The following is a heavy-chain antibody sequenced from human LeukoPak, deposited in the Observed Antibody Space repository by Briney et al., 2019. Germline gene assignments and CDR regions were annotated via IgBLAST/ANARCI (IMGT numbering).Heavy chain of an antibody. J-gene: IGHJ5*02. D-gene: IGHD3-3*01. CDR1: GGSISSGVYY. CDR2: IYYSGST. Sequence: SETLSLTCTVSGGSISSGVYYWSWIRQHPGKGLEWIGYIYYSGSTYYNPSLKSRVTISVDTSKNQFSLKLSSVTAADTAVYYCARGNTIFGVVQNWFDPWGQGTLVTVSS. CDR3: ARGNTIFGVVQNWFDP. V-gene: IGHV4-31*03.